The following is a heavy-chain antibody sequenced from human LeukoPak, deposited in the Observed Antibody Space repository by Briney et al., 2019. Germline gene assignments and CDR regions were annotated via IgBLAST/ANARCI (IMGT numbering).Heavy chain of an antibody. Sequence: GRSLRLSCAASGFTFSSYGMHWVRQAPGKGLEWVAVIWYDGSNKYYADSVKGRFTISRDNSKNTLYPQMNSLRAEDTAVYYCARDDLPTVTDTHYYYYGMDVWGQGTTVTVSS. V-gene: IGHV3-33*01. D-gene: IGHD4-11*01. CDR1: GFTFSSYG. CDR3: ARDDLPTVTDTHYYYYGMDV. CDR2: IWYDGSNK. J-gene: IGHJ6*02.